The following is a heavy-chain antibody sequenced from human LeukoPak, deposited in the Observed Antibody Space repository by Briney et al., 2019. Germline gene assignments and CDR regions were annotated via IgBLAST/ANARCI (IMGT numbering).Heavy chain of an antibody. J-gene: IGHJ4*02. D-gene: IGHD3-10*01. CDR2: ISYDGSNK. CDR3: AKPRLWFGELWTFDY. Sequence: PGRSLRLSCAASGFTFSSYGMHWVRQAPGKGLEWVAVISYDGSNKYYADSVKGRFTISRDNSKNTLYLQMNSLRAEDTAVYYCAKPRLWFGELWTFDYWGQGTLVTVSS. CDR1: GFTFSSYG. V-gene: IGHV3-30*18.